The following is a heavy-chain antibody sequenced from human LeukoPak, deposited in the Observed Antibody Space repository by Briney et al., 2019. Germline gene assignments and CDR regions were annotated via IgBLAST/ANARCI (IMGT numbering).Heavy chain of an antibody. D-gene: IGHD5-12*01. V-gene: IGHV3-30*04. Sequence: GGSLRLSCAASGFTFRNYTMHWVRQAAGKGLEWVAVISYDGSNKYYADSVKGRFTISRDNSKNTLYLQMNSLRAEDTAVYYCARELKVVATKRDAFDIWGQGTMVTVSS. CDR1: GFTFRNYT. CDR3: ARELKVVATKRDAFDI. CDR2: ISYDGSNK. J-gene: IGHJ3*02.